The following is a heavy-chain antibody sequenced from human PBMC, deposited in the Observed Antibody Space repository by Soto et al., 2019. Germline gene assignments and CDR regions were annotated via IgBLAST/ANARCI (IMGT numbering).Heavy chain of an antibody. V-gene: IGHV3-30-3*01. CDR2: ISYDGSYK. CDR3: ARDRRTAGGMIPPWDVDV. D-gene: IGHD2-8*02. CDR1: GFTFNSHT. Sequence: PGGSLRLSCTASGFTFNSHTMHWVRQAPGEGLEWVAVISYDGSYKFYADSVKGRFTISRGNSKSTLYLQMNRLTAADTAIYYFARDRRTAGGMIPPWDVDVCGKWPTGTDSS. J-gene: IGHJ6*04.